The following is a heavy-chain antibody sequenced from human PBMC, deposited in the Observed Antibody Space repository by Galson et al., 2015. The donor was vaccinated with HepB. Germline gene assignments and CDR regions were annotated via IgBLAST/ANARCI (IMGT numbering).Heavy chain of an antibody. CDR2: IWHDGSQE. CDR1: GFSFSHHG. D-gene: IGHD6-19*01. V-gene: IGHV3-33*01. CDR3: GRDAWYNSGWYWTVDY. J-gene: IGHJ4*02. Sequence: SLRLSCAASGFSFSHHGMHWARQAPGKGLEWMAIIWHDGSQEYYADYVKGRFTISGDKSRNTVYLHMNSLRAEDMAVYYCGRDAWYNSGWYWTVDYWGLGTRVTVSS.